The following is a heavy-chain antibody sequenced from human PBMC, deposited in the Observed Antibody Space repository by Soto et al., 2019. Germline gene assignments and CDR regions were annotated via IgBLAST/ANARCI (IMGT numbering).Heavy chain of an antibody. Sequence: QVQLVESGGGVVQPGRSLRLSCAASGFTFSSYGMHWVRQAPGKGLEWVAVISYDGSNKYYADSVKGRFTISRDNSKNTLYLQMNSLRAEDTAVYYCAKGGPEDIVVVPAAIPLDYWGQGTLVTVSS. CDR3: AKGGPEDIVVVPAAIPLDY. CDR1: GFTFSSYG. D-gene: IGHD2-2*01. J-gene: IGHJ4*02. CDR2: ISYDGSNK. V-gene: IGHV3-30*18.